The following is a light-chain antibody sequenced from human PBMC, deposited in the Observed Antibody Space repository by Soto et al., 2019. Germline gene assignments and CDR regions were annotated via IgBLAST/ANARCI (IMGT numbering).Light chain of an antibody. CDR2: GAS. CDR1: HPISNY. CDR3: QHVYSFPHT. V-gene: IGKV1-39*01. Sequence: DIQMTQSPSSLSASVGDGVTITCRASHPISNYINWYQQKPGKVPEVLISGASSLQGGVPSRFTGSGYGTDSPLTISSLQPEDSASYYCQHVYSFPHTFGQGTKLEI. J-gene: IGKJ2*01.